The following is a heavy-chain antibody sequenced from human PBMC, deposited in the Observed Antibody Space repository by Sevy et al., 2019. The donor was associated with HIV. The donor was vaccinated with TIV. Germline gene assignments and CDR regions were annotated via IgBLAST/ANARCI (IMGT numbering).Heavy chain of an antibody. V-gene: IGHV4-59*01. J-gene: IGHJ6*02. CDR1: GGSISNFY. Sequence: SETLSLTCTVSGGSISNFYWSWIRQPPGKGLEWIGNIYYSASTNYNPSLKSRVTTSVDTSKNQLSLRLNSVTAADTAVYYCAREPPYYDILSGYSYGMDVWGQGTTVTVSS. CDR3: AREPPYYDILSGYSYGMDV. CDR2: IYYSAST. D-gene: IGHD3-9*01.